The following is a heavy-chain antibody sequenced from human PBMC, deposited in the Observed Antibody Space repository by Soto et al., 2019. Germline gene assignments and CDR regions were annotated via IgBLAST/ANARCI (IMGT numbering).Heavy chain of an antibody. D-gene: IGHD6-19*01. Sequence: GGSLRLSCAASGFTVSSNYMSWVRQAPGKGLEWVSVIYSGGSTYYADSAKGRFTISRDNSKNTLYPQMNSLRAEDTAVYYCAKAPYSSGHGAFDIWGQGTMVTVSS. J-gene: IGHJ3*02. CDR3: AKAPYSSGHGAFDI. CDR2: IYSGGST. V-gene: IGHV3-53*05. CDR1: GFTVSSNY.